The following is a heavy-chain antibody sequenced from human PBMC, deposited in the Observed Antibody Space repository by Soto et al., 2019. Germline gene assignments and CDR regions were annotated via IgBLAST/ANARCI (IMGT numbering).Heavy chain of an antibody. CDR3: ARADIVVVVAATRSYWFDP. CDR2: INHSGST. J-gene: IGHJ5*02. CDR1: GGSFSGYY. Sequence: QVQLQQWGAGLLKPSETLSLTCAVYGGSFSGYYWSWIRQPPGKGLEWIGEINHSGSTNYNPSLKSRFTISVDTSKNQFSLKLSSVPAADTAVYYCARADIVVVVAATRSYWFDPWGQGTLVTVSS. V-gene: IGHV4-34*01. D-gene: IGHD2-15*01.